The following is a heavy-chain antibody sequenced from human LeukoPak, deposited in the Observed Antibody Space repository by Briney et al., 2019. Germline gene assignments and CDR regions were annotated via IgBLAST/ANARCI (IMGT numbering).Heavy chain of an antibody. CDR1: GFSLSGYW. V-gene: IGHV3-7*01. CDR2: LHADGNEK. J-gene: IGHJ4*02. D-gene: IGHD5-12*01. CDR3: ARGGYSFDY. Sequence: GSLRLSCAASGFSLSGYWMSWVGQAPGKGLEWVARLHADGNEKYFVDSVKGRFTVSRDNAKNSLSLQMNSLRVEDTAVYYCARGGYSFDYLGQGTLVTVSS.